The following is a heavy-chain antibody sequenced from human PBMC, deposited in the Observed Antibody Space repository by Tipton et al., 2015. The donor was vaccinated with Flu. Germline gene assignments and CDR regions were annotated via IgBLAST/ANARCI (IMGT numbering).Heavy chain of an antibody. CDR2: IYYTGST. J-gene: IGHJ4*02. CDR1: GGSISSYH. V-gene: IGHV4-59*08. D-gene: IGHD1-1*01. CDR3: ARQSTGSRFDY. Sequence: TLSLTCTVSGGSISSYHWSWIRQPPGERLEWIGYIYYTGSTNYNPSLKSRVTISLDTSKNQFSLNLSSVTAADTAVYYCARQSTGSRFDYWGQGTLVTVSS.